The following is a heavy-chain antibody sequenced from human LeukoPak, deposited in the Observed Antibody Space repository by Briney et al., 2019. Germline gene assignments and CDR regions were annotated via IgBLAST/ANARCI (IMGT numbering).Heavy chain of an antibody. CDR1: GGSIRSSNYY. J-gene: IGHJ5*02. V-gene: IGHV4-39*01. CDR3: VRLFYYDSRGPPS. D-gene: IGHD3-22*01. CDR2: IYYSGST. Sequence: PSETLSLTRNVLGGSIRSSNYYWGWIRQPPGKGLEWIGSIYYSGSTYYNPSLKGRGTMSVDTSNNQFSLKLTSATATDTAVYYCVRLFYYDSRGPPSWGQGTLVTVSS.